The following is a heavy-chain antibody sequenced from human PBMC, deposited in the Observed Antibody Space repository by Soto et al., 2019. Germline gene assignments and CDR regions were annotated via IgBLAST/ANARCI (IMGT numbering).Heavy chain of an antibody. D-gene: IGHD2-15*01. CDR3: ASDYARYCSGGSCYSLLY. CDR2: IIPIVGTA. Sequence: SVKVSCKASGGTFSSYAISWVRHAPGQGLEWMGGIIPIVGTANYAQKFRGRVTITADESTRTAYMELSSLRAEDTAVYYCASDYARYCSGGSCYSLLYWGQVTLVAVSS. CDR1: GGTFSSYA. J-gene: IGHJ4*02. V-gene: IGHV1-69*13.